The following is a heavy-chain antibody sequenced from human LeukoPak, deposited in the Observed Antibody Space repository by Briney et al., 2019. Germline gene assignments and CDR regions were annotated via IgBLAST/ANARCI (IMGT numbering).Heavy chain of an antibody. CDR1: GLTVSSNY. J-gene: IGHJ4*02. CDR2: IYSGGTT. D-gene: IGHD5-12*01. CDR3: ARVEGYRGSEYYFDY. V-gene: IGHV3-66*01. Sequence: PGGSLRLSCAASGLTVSSNYMSWVRQAPGKGLEWVSVIYSGGTTYYADSVKGRFTISRDNSKNTLYLQMNSLRADDTAVYYCARVEGYRGSEYYFDYWGQGALVTVSS.